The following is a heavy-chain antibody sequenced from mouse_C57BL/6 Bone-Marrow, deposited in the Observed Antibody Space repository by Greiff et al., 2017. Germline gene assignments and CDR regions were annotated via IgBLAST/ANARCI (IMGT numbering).Heavy chain of an antibody. V-gene: IGHV1-64*01. D-gene: IGHD1-1*01. CDR2: IHPNSGST. CDR1: GYTFTSYW. J-gene: IGHJ4*01. CDR3: ARSYYYGSSCAMDY. Sequence: VQLQQPGAELVKPGASVKLSCKASGYTFTSYWMHWVKQRPGQGLEWIGMIHPNSGSTNYNEKFKSKATLTVDKSSSTAYMQLSSLTSEDSAVYYCARSYYYGSSCAMDYWGQGTSVTVSS.